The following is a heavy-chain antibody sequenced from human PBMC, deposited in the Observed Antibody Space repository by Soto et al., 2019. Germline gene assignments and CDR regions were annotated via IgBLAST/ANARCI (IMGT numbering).Heavy chain of an antibody. CDR3: ARVVYDAGGTTFDF. V-gene: IGHV3-66*01. Sequence: GGSLRLSCAASGFTVSNNYMTWVRQAPGMGLDWVSIIFSAGSTYYADSVRGRFTISRASSTNTLYLQMNSLRVEDTAVYFCARVVYDAGGTTFDFWGRGTLVTVSS. CDR1: GFTVSNNY. D-gene: IGHD3-22*01. CDR2: IFSAGST. J-gene: IGHJ4*02.